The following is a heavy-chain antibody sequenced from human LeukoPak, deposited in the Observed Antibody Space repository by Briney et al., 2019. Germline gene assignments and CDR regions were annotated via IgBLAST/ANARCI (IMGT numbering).Heavy chain of an antibody. D-gene: IGHD3-10*01. CDR3: ARIGPSGSGSYFFLDP. V-gene: IGHV3-74*01. Sequence: PGGSLRLSCAASGFTFDDYAMHWVRQAPGMGLVWVSRIDDDGSGASYADSVKGRFTISRDNTKNTLYLQMNSLRAEDTAVYYCARIGPSGSGSYFFLDPWGQGTLVTVSS. J-gene: IGHJ5*02. CDR2: IDDDGSGA. CDR1: GFTFDDYA.